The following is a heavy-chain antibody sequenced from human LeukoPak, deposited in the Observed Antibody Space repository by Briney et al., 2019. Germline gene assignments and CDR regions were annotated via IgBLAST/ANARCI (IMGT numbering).Heavy chain of an antibody. CDR1: GGSISSGSYY. J-gene: IGHJ3*01. CDR3: ARQDHQVLFGAFDA. V-gene: IGHV4-61*02. D-gene: IGHD2-2*01. Sequence: SETLSLTCTVSGGSISSGSYYWSWIRQPAGKGLEWIGRIYTSGGTNYNPSLKSRVTISVDSSNNQFSLKLTSVTAADTALYYCARQDHQVLFGAFDAWGQGAMVTVSS. CDR2: IYTSGGT.